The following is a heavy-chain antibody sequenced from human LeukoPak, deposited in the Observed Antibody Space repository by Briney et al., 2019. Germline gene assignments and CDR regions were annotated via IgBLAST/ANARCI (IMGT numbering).Heavy chain of an antibody. CDR3: ARGIALDGHLRQNGMDV. CDR2: IYSSGNT. CDR1: GGPINNYY. D-gene: IGHD6-19*01. J-gene: IGHJ6*02. V-gene: IGHV4-4*07. Sequence: PSETLSLICTVAGGPINNYYWSWLRQSAGKGLEWIGRIYSSGNTKYNPSLETRVTISLDTSKNHFSLKLSSVTAADTAEYYCARGIALDGHLRQNGMDVWGQGTTVTVSS.